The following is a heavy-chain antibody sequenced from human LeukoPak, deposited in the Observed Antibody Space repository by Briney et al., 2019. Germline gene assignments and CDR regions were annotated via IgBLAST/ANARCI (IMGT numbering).Heavy chain of an antibody. CDR3: ARARSSYGYGDAFDI. CDR2: ISYDGSSK. J-gene: IGHJ3*02. D-gene: IGHD5-18*01. Sequence: GGSLRLSCAASGFTFSTYAMRWVRQAPGKGLEWVAVISYDGSSKYYADSVKGRFTISRDNSKNTLYLQMNSLRAEDTAVYYCARARSSYGYGDAFDIWGQGTMVTVSS. V-gene: IGHV3-30*04. CDR1: GFTFSTYA.